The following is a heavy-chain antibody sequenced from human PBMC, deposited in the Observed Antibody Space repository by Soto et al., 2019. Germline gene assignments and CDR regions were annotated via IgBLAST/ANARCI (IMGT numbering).Heavy chain of an antibody. V-gene: IGHV1-69*06. J-gene: IGHJ2*01. D-gene: IGHD5-12*01. CDR3: ARVEMSTITDYWYFDL. Sequence: QVQLVQSGAEVKKPGSSVKVSCKASGGTFSSYAISWVRQAPGQGLEWMGGIIPIFGTANYAQKFQGRVTITADKSTSTAYRELSSLRSEDTAVYYCARVEMSTITDYWYFDLWGRGTLVTVSS. CDR2: IIPIFGTA. CDR1: GGTFSSYA.